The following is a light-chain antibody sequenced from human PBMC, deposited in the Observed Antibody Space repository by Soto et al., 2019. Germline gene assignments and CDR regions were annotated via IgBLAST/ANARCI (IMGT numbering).Light chain of an antibody. V-gene: IGKV3-11*01. CDR3: QQRSNWPPKIT. J-gene: IGKJ5*01. CDR1: QSVSSNY. Sequence: EIVMTQSPATLSVYPGERATLSCRASQSVSSNYLAWYLQRPGQAPRLLIFDASKRAAGVPARFSGSGSGTDFTLTISSLEPGDFAVYYCQQRSNWPPKITFGQGTRLEIK. CDR2: DAS.